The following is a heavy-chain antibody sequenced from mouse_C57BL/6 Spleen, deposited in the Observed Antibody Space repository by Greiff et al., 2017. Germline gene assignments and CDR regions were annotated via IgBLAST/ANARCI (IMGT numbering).Heavy chain of an antibody. D-gene: IGHD1-1*01. J-gene: IGHJ3*02. V-gene: IGHV14-1*01. CDR3: TRPDDYGRGGGFGD. CDR2: IDPEDGDT. Sequence: VQLQQSGAELVRPGASVKLSCTASGFNFKDYYMHWVKQRPEQGLEWIGRIDPEDGDTEYAPKFQGKATMTADTSSNTAYLQLSSLTSEDTAVYYCTRPDDYGRGGGFGDWGQGTLVTVS. CDR1: GFNFKDYY.